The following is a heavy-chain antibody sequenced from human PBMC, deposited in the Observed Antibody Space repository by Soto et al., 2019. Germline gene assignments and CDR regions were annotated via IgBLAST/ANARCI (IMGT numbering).Heavy chain of an antibody. J-gene: IGHJ6*01. D-gene: IGHD6-13*01. CDR3: TTDIAAAGAYGMDV. CDR2: IKSKTDGGTT. Sequence: GGSLRLSCAASVFTFSNAWMSWVRQAPGKGLEWVGRIKSKTDGGTTDYAAPVKGRFTISRDDSKNTLHLQMNSLKTEDTAVYYRTTDIAAAGAYGMDVWGQGTTVTVSS. CDR1: VFTFSNAW. V-gene: IGHV3-15*01.